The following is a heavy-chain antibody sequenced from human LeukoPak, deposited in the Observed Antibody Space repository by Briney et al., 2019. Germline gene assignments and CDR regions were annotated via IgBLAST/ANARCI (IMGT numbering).Heavy chain of an antibody. V-gene: IGHV1-2*02. CDR2: ISPNSGGT. J-gene: IGHJ4*02. CDR3: ARPTCSGYSGYDPFDD. CDR1: GYTFTASY. Sequence: GASVKVSCKASGYTFTASYMLWVRQAPGPGLEWMGWISPNSGGTNYAQKLQGRVTMTRDTSISPSYMELSSVRADDTAVYYCARPTCSGYSGYDPFDDWGQGTLVTVSS. D-gene: IGHD5-12*01.